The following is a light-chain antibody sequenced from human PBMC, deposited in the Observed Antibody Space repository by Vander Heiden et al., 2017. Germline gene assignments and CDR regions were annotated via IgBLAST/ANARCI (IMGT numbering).Light chain of an antibody. J-gene: IGLJ3*02. CDR3: QVWDSSSDHRV. V-gene: IGLV3-21*03. CDR1: NIGSKS. Sequence: VSVAPGKTASITCGGNNIGSKSVHWFQQKPGQAPVLVVYDDRDRPAGIPERFSGSNSGTTATLTIGRVEAGDEADYYCQVWDSSSDHRVFGGGTKLTVL. CDR2: DDR.